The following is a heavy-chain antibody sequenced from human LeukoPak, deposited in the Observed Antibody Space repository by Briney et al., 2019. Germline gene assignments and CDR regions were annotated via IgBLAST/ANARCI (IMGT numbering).Heavy chain of an antibody. CDR3: ARDLVGYCSSTSCSPRPQNWFDP. Sequence: APVKVSCKASGYTFTGYYMHWVRQAPGQGLEWMGWINPNSGGTNYAQKFQGRVTMTRDTSISTAYMELSRLRSDDAAVYYCARDLVGYCSSTSCSPRPQNWFDPWGQGTLVTVSS. D-gene: IGHD2-2*01. J-gene: IGHJ5*02. V-gene: IGHV1-2*02. CDR2: INPNSGGT. CDR1: GYTFTGYY.